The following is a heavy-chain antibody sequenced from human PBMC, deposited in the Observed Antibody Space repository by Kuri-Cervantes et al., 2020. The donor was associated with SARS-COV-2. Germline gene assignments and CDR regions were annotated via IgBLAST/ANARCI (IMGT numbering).Heavy chain of an antibody. D-gene: IGHD6-19*01. Sequence: GESLKISCAASGFMFGNYDMSWVRQAPGKGLEWVSRITGTSRNAYYADSVRGRFTISRDNSKNTLYLQMNSLRAEDTAVYYCARDGGGQWLSPRYYFDYWGQGTLVTVSS. V-gene: IGHV3-23*01. CDR3: ARDGGGQWLSPRYYFDY. CDR1: GFMFGNYD. CDR2: ITGTSRNA. J-gene: IGHJ4*02.